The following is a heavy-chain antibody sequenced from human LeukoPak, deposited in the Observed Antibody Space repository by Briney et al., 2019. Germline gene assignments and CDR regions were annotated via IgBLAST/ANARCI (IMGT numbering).Heavy chain of an antibody. V-gene: IGHV4-59*01. J-gene: IGHJ3*02. CDR3: AREDANDAFDI. Sequence: SETLSLTFTVSGGSISSYYWSWIRQPPGKGLEWIGYIYYSGSTNYNPSLKSRVTISVDTSKNQFSLKLSSVTAADTAVYYCAREDANDAFDIWGQGTMVTVSS. CDR2: IYYSGST. CDR1: GGSISSYY.